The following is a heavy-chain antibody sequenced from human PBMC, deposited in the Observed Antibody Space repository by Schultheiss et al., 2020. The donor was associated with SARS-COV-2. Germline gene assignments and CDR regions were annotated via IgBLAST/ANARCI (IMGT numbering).Heavy chain of an antibody. J-gene: IGHJ4*02. CDR3: AKDRPTPRYFDY. Sequence: GESLKISCAASGFTFSSYAMSWVRQAPGKGLEWVSAISGSGSTIYYADSVKGRFTVSRDNFKNTLYLQMNSLRAEDTAVYYCAKDRPTPRYFDYWGQGTLVTVSS. D-gene: IGHD2-15*01. V-gene: IGHV3-23*01. CDR1: GFTFSSYA. CDR2: ISGSGSTI.